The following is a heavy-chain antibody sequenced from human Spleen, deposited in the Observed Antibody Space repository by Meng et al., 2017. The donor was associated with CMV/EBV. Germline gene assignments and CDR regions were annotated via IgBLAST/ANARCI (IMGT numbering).Heavy chain of an antibody. J-gene: IGHJ4*02. CDR2: ISGSGGST. CDR1: GFTFSSYA. V-gene: IGHV3-23*01. Sequence: GESLKISCAASGFTFSSYAMSWVRQAPGKGLEWVSAISGSGGSTYYADSVKGRFTISRDNAKNSLYLQMNSLRAEDTAVYYCARGYSSSWQSNYWGQGTLVTVSS. D-gene: IGHD6-13*01. CDR3: ARGYSSSWQSNY.